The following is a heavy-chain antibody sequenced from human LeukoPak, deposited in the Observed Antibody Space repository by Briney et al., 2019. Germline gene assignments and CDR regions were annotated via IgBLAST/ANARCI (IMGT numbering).Heavy chain of an antibody. D-gene: IGHD6-13*01. CDR3: TSITAAAPFDY. CDR2: IRSKANSYAT. V-gene: IGHV3-73*01. J-gene: IGHJ4*02. Sequence: PGGSLRLSCAASGFTFSGSAMHWVRQASGKGLEWVGRIRSKANSYATAYAASVKGRFTISRDDSKNTAYLHMNSQKTEDTAVYYCTSITAAAPFDYCGQGTLVTVSS. CDR1: GFTFSGSA.